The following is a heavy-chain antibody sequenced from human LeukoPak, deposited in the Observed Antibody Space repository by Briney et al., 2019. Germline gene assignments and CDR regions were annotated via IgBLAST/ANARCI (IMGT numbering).Heavy chain of an antibody. V-gene: IGHV3-23*01. CDR1: GFTFSSYA. Sequence: GGSLRLSCAASGFTFSSYAMSWVRQAPGKGLEWVSAISGSGGSTYYTDSVRGRFTVSRDNSKNTLYLQMNSLRAEDTAVYYCASSGSYRFDYWGQGTLVTVSS. CDR3: ASSGSYRFDY. J-gene: IGHJ4*02. D-gene: IGHD1-26*01. CDR2: ISGSGGST.